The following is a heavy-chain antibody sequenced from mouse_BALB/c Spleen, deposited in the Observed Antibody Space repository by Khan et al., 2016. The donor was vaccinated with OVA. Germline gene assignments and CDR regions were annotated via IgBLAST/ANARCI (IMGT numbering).Heavy chain of an antibody. CDR1: GYTFIEYT. Sequence: VQLKQSGPELVKPGASVKISCKTSGYTFIEYTLHWVKQSPGKSLEWIGVINPKNGVTSYNQNFKGKATLTVDKSSSTAYMEFRSLTSEDSAVYYCARDAGRYWGQGTSVTVSA. J-gene: IGHJ4*01. V-gene: IGHV1-18*01. D-gene: IGHD3-3*01. CDR2: INPKNGVT. CDR3: ARDAGRY.